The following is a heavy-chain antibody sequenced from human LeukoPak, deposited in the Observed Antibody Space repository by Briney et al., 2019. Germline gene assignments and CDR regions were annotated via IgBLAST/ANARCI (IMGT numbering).Heavy chain of an antibody. CDR1: GFTLSSYG. J-gene: IGHJ6*02. Sequence: PGGSLRLSCAASGFTLSSYGMHWVRQAPGKGLEWVAFIRYDGSNKYYADSVKGRFTISRDNSKNTLYLQMNSLRAEDTAVYYCAKDEGYQLTNNYYYYGMDVWGQGTTVTVSS. CDR2: IRYDGSNK. V-gene: IGHV3-30*02. D-gene: IGHD2-2*01. CDR3: AKDEGYQLTNNYYYYGMDV.